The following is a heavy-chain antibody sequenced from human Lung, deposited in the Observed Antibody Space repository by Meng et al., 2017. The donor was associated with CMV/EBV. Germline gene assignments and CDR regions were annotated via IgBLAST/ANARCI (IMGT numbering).Heavy chain of an antibody. J-gene: IGHJ6*02. V-gene: IGHV3-20*04. CDR1: RSPFGDYG. CDR2: INGKGRSF. Sequence: GETLRLXCPTSRSPFGDYGFRLVRQAPGKGLEWVSNINGKGRSFGYADSVKGRFSISRDNGKNSLYLQMNSLRADDTALYFCVRGHTEGHYNDNGMAVGGQRTXVTVSS. CDR3: VRGHTEGHYNDNGMAV.